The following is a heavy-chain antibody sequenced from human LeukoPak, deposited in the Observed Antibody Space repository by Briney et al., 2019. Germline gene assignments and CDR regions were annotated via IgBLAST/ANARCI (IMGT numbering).Heavy chain of an antibody. J-gene: IGHJ4*02. V-gene: IGHV4-38-2*01. D-gene: IGHD2-2*01. Sequence: SETLSLTCAVSGYSITSGYYWGWIRPPPGKGLEWIGSSYHSGSTYYNPSLKTRVTISVDTSKNQFSLKLSSVTAADTAVYYCARLYLRDHCSSTSCYGLYFDYWGQGTLVTVSS. CDR2: SYHSGST. CDR1: GYSITSGYY. CDR3: ARLYLRDHCSSTSCYGLYFDY.